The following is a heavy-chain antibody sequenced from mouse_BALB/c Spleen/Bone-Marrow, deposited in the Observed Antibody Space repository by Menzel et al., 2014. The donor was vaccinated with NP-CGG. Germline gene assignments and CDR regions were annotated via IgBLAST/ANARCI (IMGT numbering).Heavy chain of an antibody. D-gene: IGHD2-3*01. CDR3: ARASWLLRYYYAMDY. CDR1: GYTFTSYW. V-gene: IGHV1S81*02. J-gene: IGHJ4*01. CDR2: INPSNGRT. Sequence: VQLQQSGAELVKPGASVKLSCKASGYTFTSYWMHWVKQRPGQGLEWIGEINPSNGRTNYNEKFKSKATLTVDKSSSTAYMQLSSLTSEDSAVNYCARASWLLRYYYAMDYWGQGTSVTVSS.